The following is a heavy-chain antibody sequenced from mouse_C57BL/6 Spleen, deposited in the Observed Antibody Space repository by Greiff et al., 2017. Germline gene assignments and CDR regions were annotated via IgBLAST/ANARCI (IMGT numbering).Heavy chain of an antibody. J-gene: IGHJ3*01. Sequence: QVQLQQSGPELVKPGASVKISCKASGYAFSSSWMNWVKQRPGKGLEWIGRIYPGDGDTNYNGKFKGKATLTADKSSSTAYMQLSSLTSEDSAVYFCARDLLLPKAYWGQGTLVTVSA. CDR2: IYPGDGDT. CDR3: ARDLLLPKAY. V-gene: IGHV1-82*01. D-gene: IGHD1-1*01. CDR1: GYAFSSSW.